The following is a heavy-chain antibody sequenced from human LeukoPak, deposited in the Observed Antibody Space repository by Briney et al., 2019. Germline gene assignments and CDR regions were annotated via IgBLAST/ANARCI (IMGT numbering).Heavy chain of an antibody. CDR1: GFTYSAYG. J-gene: IGHJ4*02. CDR3: TRGVAVATAYYFDN. CDR2: ISNYNSNT. V-gene: IGHV1-18*04. D-gene: IGHD4-23*01. Sequence: ASVKVSCKTSGFTYSAYGIAWVRQAPGHGPEWMGWISNYNSNTNYAQKFQGRITVTTDTSTGTASMELRSLKSDDTAVYYCTRGVAVATAYYFDNWGRGTLVTVAS.